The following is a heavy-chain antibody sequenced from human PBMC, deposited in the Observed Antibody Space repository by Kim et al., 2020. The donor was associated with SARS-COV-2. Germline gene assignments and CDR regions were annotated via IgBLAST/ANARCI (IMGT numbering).Heavy chain of an antibody. CDR2: INHSGST. Sequence: SETLSLTCAVYGGSFSGYYWSWIRQPPGKGLEWIGEINHSGSTNYNPSLKSRVTISVDTSKNQFSLKLSSVTAADTAVYYCARGRAGTTVVTLGLGYYYYCGMDVWGQGNTVTVSS. D-gene: IGHD4-17*01. CDR3: ARGRAGTTVVTLGLGYYYYCGMDV. CDR1: GGSFSGYY. V-gene: IGHV4-34*01. J-gene: IGHJ6*02.